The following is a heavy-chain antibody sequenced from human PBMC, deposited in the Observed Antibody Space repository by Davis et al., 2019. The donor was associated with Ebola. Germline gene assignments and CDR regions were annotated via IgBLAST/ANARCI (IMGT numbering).Heavy chain of an antibody. CDR2: INHSGST. V-gene: IGHV4-34*01. CDR3: ARMDLWSGYYVFDY. CDR1: GGSFSGYY. J-gene: IGHJ4*02. D-gene: IGHD3-3*01. Sequence: SETLSLTCAVYGGSFSGYYWSWIRQPPGKGLEWIGKINHSGSTNYNPSLKSRVTISVDTSKNQFSLKLSSVTAADTAVYYCARMDLWSGYYVFDYWGQGTLVTVSS.